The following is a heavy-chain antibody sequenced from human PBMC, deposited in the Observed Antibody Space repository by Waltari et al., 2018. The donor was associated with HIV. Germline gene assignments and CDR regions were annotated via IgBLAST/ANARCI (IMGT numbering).Heavy chain of an antibody. Sequence: QVQLQESGPGLVKPSQTLSLTCTVSGGSITSGSYYWIWIRQPAGKGLEWIGRVYICGSANYNPSSRSRVTMSLDTSKNQFSLKLSSVTAADTAVYYCARGLDILTGYYHWFSDLWGRGTLVTVSS. D-gene: IGHD3-9*01. V-gene: IGHV4-61*02. CDR2: VYICGSA. CDR1: GGSITSGSYY. CDR3: ARGLDILTGYYHWFSDL. J-gene: IGHJ2*01.